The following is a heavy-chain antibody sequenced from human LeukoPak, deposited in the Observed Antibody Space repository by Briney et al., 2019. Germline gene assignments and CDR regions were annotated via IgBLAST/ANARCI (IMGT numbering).Heavy chain of an antibody. D-gene: IGHD1-26*01. CDR2: IKQDGSEK. CDR1: GFTFSSYR. V-gene: IGHV3-7*01. J-gene: IGHJ4*02. Sequence: GGSLRLSCAASGFTFSSYRMDWVRQAPGKGLEWVANIKQDGSEKYYVDSVKGRFTISRDNAKNSLFLQMNSLRAEDTAVYYCARDTRTFDYWGQGTLVTVSS. CDR3: ARDTRTFDY.